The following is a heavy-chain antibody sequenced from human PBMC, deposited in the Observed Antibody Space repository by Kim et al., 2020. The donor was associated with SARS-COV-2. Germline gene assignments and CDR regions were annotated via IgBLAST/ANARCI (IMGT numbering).Heavy chain of an antibody. V-gene: IGHV4-31*03. CDR1: GGSISSGGYY. Sequence: SETLSLTCTVSGGSISSGGYYWSWIRQHPGKGLEWIGYIYYSGSTYYNPSLKSRVTISVDTSKNQFSLKLSSVTAADTAVYYCAGDSYYVDYFDYWGQGTLVTVSS. CDR2: IYYSGST. D-gene: IGHD3-10*02. J-gene: IGHJ4*02. CDR3: AGDSYYVDYFDY.